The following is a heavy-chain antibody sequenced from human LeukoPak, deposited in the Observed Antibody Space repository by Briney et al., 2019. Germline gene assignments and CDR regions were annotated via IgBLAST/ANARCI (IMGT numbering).Heavy chain of an antibody. CDR2: ISNTGSTV. V-gene: IGHV3-11*01. CDR3: ALGTINKDYYFGMDV. Sequence: GGSLRLSCAASGFTFSDYYMTWIRQAPGKGLEWLPYISNTGSTVFYANSVMGRFTVSRDNAKRSLYLQIKSLRDDDTAVYHCALGTINKDYYFGMDVWGQGTTVTVSS. J-gene: IGHJ6*02. CDR1: GFTFSDYY. D-gene: IGHD2-8*01.